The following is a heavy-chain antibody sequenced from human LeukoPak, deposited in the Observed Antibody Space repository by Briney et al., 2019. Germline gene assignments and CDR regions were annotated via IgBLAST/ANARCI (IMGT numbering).Heavy chain of an antibody. CDR2: IKQDGSEK. CDR3: ARLNYDFWSGYWYYFDY. V-gene: IGHV3-7*01. J-gene: IGHJ4*02. CDR1: GFTFSSYW. D-gene: IGHD3-3*01. Sequence: GGSLRLSCAASGFTFSSYWMSWVRQAPGKGLEWVANIKQDGSEKYYVDSVKGRFTISRDNAKNSLYLQMNSLRAEDTAVYYCARLNYDFWSGYWYYFDYWGQGTLVTVSS.